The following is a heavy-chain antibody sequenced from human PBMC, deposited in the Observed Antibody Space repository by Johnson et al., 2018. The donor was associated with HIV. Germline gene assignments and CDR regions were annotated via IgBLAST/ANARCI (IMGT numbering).Heavy chain of an antibody. Sequence: EVHLVEPGGGVVQPGRSLRLPCAASGFTFSSYGMHWVRQTPGKGLQWVSHISSCGVTKYYADSVKVRFTISRDNAKKSVYLEMNSLRVDDTAVYYCARESTPWGADYVGYGLDVWGQGTMVAVSS. V-gene: IGHV3-48*03. CDR2: ISSCGVTK. D-gene: IGHD5-18*01. CDR3: ARESTPWGADYVGYGLDV. CDR1: GFTFSSYG. J-gene: IGHJ3*01.